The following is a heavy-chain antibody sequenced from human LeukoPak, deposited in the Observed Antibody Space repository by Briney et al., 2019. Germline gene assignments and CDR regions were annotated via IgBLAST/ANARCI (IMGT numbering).Heavy chain of an antibody. CDR2: INWDGDST. Sequence: PGGSLRLSCAASGFTFDDYGMSWVRQAPGKGLEWVSTINWDGDSTDYADSVKGRFTISRDNAKNSLYLHLSSLTVEDTAFYYCAKLDIAAAGEWGQGTLVTVSS. V-gene: IGHV3-20*04. CDR1: GFTFDDYG. CDR3: AKLDIAAAGE. D-gene: IGHD6-13*01. J-gene: IGHJ4*02.